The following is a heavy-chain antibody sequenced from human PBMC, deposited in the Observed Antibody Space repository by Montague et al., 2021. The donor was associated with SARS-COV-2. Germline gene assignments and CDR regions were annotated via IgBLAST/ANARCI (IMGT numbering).Heavy chain of an antibody. V-gene: IGHV4-39*02. J-gene: IGHJ3*02. CDR1: GGSISSYY. D-gene: IGHD5/OR15-5a*01. CDR3: ARRGRKLLPVSTTIGGFDI. Sequence: SETLSLTCTVSGGSISSYYWSWIRKPPGKGLERIGSIYDSGSTYYNPTLKSRVTISVDTSKNHFSLKLSSVTAADTAVYYCARRGRKLLPVSTTIGGFDIWGQGTMVTVSS. CDR2: IYDSGST.